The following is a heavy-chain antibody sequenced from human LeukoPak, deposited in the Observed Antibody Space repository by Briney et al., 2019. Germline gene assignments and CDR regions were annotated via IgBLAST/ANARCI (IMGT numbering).Heavy chain of an antibody. D-gene: IGHD6-19*01. CDR2: IKQDGSEK. V-gene: IGHV3-7*01. J-gene: IGHJ6*02. Sequence: GGSLRLSCAASGFTFSSYWMSWVRQAPGKGLEWVANIKQDGSEKYCVDSVKGRFTISRDNAKNSLYLQMNSLRAEDTAVYYCARDDSSGWSLYYYYYYGMDVWGQGTTVTVSS. CDR3: ARDDSSGWSLYYYYYYGMDV. CDR1: GFTFSSYW.